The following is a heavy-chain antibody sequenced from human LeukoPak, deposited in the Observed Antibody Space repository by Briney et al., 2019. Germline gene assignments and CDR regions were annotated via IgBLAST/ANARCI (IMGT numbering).Heavy chain of an antibody. V-gene: IGHV4-59*01. J-gene: IGHJ6*03. Sequence: SSETLSLTCTVSGESISGFYWTWIRQPPGKGLEWIGYIYYSGSTNYNPSLKSRVTISVDTSKNQFSLKLSSVTAADTAVYYCARTEESGYSYRYFGYYYYMDVWGKGTTVTVSS. CDR2: IYYSGST. CDR1: GESISGFY. CDR3: ARTEESGYSYRYFGYYYYMDV. D-gene: IGHD5-18*01.